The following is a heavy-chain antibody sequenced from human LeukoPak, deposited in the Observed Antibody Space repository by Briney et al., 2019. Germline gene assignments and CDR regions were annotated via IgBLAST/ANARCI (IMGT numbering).Heavy chain of an antibody. J-gene: IGHJ5*02. CDR3: AKRDRGLDH. D-gene: IGHD1-14*01. V-gene: IGHV3-9*01. Sequence: GGSLRLSCAASGFTFDDYAMHWVRQAPGKGLEWVSGISWNSGSIGYADSVKGRFTISRDNAKNSLYLQMNSLRAEDTALYYCAKRDRGLDHWGQGTLVTVSS. CDR1: GFTFDDYA. CDR2: ISWNSGSI.